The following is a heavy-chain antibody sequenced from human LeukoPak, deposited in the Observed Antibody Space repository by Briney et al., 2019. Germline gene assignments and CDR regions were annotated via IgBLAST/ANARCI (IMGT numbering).Heavy chain of an antibody. Sequence: GGSLRLSCAGSGFTFSNYAMGWLRRGPGKGLQWVSFISVDGDTTYYADSVMGRFTISKDNSKNKLYLQMNSLRAEDTAVYYCAQDQRGGGNYGWFDPWGQGALVTVSS. V-gene: IGHV3-23*01. D-gene: IGHD2-21*01. CDR1: GFTFSNYA. J-gene: IGHJ5*02. CDR3: AQDQRGGGNYGWFDP. CDR2: ISVDGDTT.